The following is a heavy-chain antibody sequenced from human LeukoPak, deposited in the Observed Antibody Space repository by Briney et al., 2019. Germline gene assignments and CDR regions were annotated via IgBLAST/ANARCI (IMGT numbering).Heavy chain of an antibody. CDR1: GFTFSRLA. D-gene: IGHD6-19*01. CDR3: ARFTGYSSGLGGY. V-gene: IGHV3-23*01. CDR2: ISAGGP. J-gene: IGHJ4*02. Sequence: PGGSLRLSCAASGFTFSRLAMTWVRQAPGKGLEWVSTISAGGPYYADAVRGRFTISRDNSRNTLSLQMDSLRAEDTAVYYCARFTGYSSGLGGYWGQGTLVTVSS.